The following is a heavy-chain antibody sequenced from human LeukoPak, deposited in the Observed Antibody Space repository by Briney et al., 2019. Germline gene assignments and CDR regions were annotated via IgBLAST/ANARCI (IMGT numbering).Heavy chain of an antibody. V-gene: IGHV4-38-2*02. D-gene: IGHD3-10*01. Sequence: SETLSLTCTVSGYSISSGYYWGWIGQPPGKGLEWFGSIYHSGSTYYNPSLKSRVTTSVDTSKNQFSLKLSSVTAADTAVYYCARGLWFGESFWFDPWGQGTLVTVSS. CDR1: GYSISSGYY. CDR2: IYHSGST. CDR3: ARGLWFGESFWFDP. J-gene: IGHJ5*02.